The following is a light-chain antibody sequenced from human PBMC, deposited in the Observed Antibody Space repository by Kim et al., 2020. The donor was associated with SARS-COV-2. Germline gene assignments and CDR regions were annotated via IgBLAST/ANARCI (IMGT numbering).Light chain of an antibody. CDR3: AAWDDSLNGHWV. J-gene: IGLJ3*02. CDR1: SSNIGNNF. Sequence: QRVTIPCSGSSSNIGNNFLYWYQHLPGAAPKLLIYRNNQRPSDVPARFSGSKSGTSASLAISGLRSEDEADYYCAAWDDSLNGHWVFGGGTKLTVL. V-gene: IGLV1-47*01. CDR2: RNN.